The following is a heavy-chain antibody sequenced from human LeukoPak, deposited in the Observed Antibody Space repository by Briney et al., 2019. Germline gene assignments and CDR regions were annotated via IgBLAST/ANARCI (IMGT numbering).Heavy chain of an antibody. V-gene: IGHV1-2*02. CDR2: INPNSGGT. J-gene: IGHJ3*02. Sequence: ASVKVSCKASGYTFTGYYMHWVRQAPGRGLEWMGWINPNSGGTNYAQKFQGRVTMTRDTSISTAYMELSRLRSDDTAVYYCARVRFLEWLDAFDIWGQGTMVTVSS. CDR1: GYTFTGYY. D-gene: IGHD3-3*01. CDR3: ARVRFLEWLDAFDI.